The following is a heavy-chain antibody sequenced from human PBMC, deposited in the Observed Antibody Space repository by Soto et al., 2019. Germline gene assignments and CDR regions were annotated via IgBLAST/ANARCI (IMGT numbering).Heavy chain of an antibody. CDR3: AKDPGPRLEGLTRVFDY. CDR1: GFTFSSYA. CDR2: ISGGGGTT. Sequence: EVQLLDSGGGLVQPGGSLRLSCAASGFTFSSYAMSWVRQAPGKGLEWVSGISGGGGTTYHADSVKGRFTVSRDNSKNTLFLQMNSLRAEDTAVYYCAKDPGPRLEGLTRVFDYWGQGTLVTVSS. J-gene: IGHJ4*02. D-gene: IGHD6-25*01. V-gene: IGHV3-23*01.